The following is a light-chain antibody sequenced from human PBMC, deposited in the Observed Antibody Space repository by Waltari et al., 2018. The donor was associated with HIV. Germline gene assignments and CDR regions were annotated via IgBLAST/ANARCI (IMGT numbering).Light chain of an antibody. J-gene: IGLJ3*02. CDR1: SGHSSYA. V-gene: IGLV4-69*01. CDR2: LNSNGSH. CDR3: QTWGTGIRV. Sequence: QLVLTQSPSASASLGASVKITCTLSSGHSSYAIAWLQQQPERGPRYLMNLNSNGSHTKGGGIPDRVSGSSSGAGRYLTISSLQSEDEADYYCQTWGTGIRVFGGGTKLTVL.